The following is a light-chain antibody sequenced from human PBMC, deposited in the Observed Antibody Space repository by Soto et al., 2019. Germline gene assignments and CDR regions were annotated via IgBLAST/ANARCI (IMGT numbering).Light chain of an antibody. V-gene: IGLV2-8*01. CDR1: SSDVGGYNY. CDR2: EVS. J-gene: IGLJ1*01. Sequence: QYALTQPPSASGSPGQSVTISCTGTSSDVGGYNYVSWYQQHPGKAPKLMIYEVSKRPSGVPDRFSGSKSGNTASLTVSGLQAEDEADYYCSSYAGSNNYVFGAGTKVNFL. CDR3: SSYAGSNNYV.